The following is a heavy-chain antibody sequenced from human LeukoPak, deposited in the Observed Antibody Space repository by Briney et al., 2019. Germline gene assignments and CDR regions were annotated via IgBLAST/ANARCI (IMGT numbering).Heavy chain of an antibody. J-gene: IGHJ4*02. V-gene: IGHV3-21*01. CDR1: GFTFSDHS. CDR3: AREPSGWYLDY. D-gene: IGHD6-19*01. CDR2: ISGSGNYI. Sequence: GGSLRLSCAASGFTFSDHSMNWVRQAPGKGLEWVSYISGSGNYIYYADSVKGRFTISRDNAKNSVYLQMNSLRAEDTAVYYCAREPSGWYLDYWGQGTLVTVSS.